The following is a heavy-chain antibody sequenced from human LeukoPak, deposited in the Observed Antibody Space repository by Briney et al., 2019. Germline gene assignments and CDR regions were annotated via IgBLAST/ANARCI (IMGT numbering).Heavy chain of an antibody. J-gene: IGHJ3*02. CDR1: GGSISSYY. Sequence: PSETLSLTCTVSGGSISSYYWSWIRRPPGEGLEWIGYIYYSGSTNYNPSLKSRVTISVDTSKNQFSLKLSSVTAADTAVYYCARDSFWGAFDIWGQGTMVTVSS. D-gene: IGHD3-16*01. V-gene: IGHV4-59*01. CDR2: IYYSGST. CDR3: ARDSFWGAFDI.